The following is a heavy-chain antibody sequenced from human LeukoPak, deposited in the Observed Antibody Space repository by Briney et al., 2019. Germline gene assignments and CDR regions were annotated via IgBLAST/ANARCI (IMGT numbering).Heavy chain of an antibody. Sequence: GGSLRLSCAASGFSFSTNWMHWVRQAPGKGLAWVSRIGGDGSTTNYADSVKGRFTISRDNAKNTLYLQMNSLRAEDTAIYYCVGTDYFAFWGQGILATVPS. CDR2: IGGDGSTT. J-gene: IGHJ4*02. V-gene: IGHV3-74*01. D-gene: IGHD7-27*01. CDR3: VGTDYFAF. CDR1: GFSFSTNW.